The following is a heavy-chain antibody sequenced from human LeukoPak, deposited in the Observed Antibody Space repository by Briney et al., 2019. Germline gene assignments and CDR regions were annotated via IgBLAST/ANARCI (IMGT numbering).Heavy chain of an antibody. CDR2: INHSGSA. CDR1: GGSFSGYY. CDR3: ARGGVVYAIGRIDY. V-gene: IGHV4-34*01. Sequence: PSETLSLTCAVYGGSFSGYYWSWIRQPPGKGLEWIGEINHSGSANYNPSLKSRVTISVDTSKNQFSLKLSSVTAADTAVYYCARGGVVYAIGRIDYWGQGTLVTVSS. J-gene: IGHJ4*02. D-gene: IGHD2-8*02.